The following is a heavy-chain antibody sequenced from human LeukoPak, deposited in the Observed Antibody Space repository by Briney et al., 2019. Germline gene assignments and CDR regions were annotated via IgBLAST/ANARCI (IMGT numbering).Heavy chain of an antibody. CDR3: ARDLIAAAGTS. Sequence: GRSLRLSCAASGFTFSSYGMHWVRQAPARGLEWVAVIWYDGSNKYYADSVKGRFTISRDNSKNTLYLQMNSLRAEDTAVYYCARDLIAAAGTSWGQGTLVTVSS. J-gene: IGHJ5*02. D-gene: IGHD6-13*01. CDR1: GFTFSSYG. CDR2: IWYDGSNK. V-gene: IGHV3-33*01.